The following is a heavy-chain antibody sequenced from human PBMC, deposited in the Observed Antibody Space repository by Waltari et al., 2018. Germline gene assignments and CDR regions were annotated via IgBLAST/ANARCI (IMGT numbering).Heavy chain of an antibody. D-gene: IGHD3-10*01. CDR3: ARQEGSGSYYNPPFDY. Sequence: QVQLQQWGAGLLKPSETLSLTCAVYGGSFSGYYWSWIRQPPGKGLEWIGEINHSGSTNYNPSLKSRVTISVDTSKNQFSLKLSSVTAADTAVYYCARQEGSGSYYNPPFDYWGQGTLVTVSS. J-gene: IGHJ4*02. V-gene: IGHV4-34*01. CDR1: GGSFSGYY. CDR2: INHSGST.